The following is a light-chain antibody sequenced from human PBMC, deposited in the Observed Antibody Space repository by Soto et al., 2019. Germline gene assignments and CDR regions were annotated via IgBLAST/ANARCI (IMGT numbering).Light chain of an antibody. CDR3: MQATQYPPYT. J-gene: IGKJ2*01. Sequence: DVVLTQTPLSSPVTLGQPASISCRSSQSLLHSDGTTYLSWLHQRPGQPPRLLIYSVSNRFSGSADISSGSGAGTDFIVKRSRVEAEEVGVYYWMQATQYPPYTFGQGTKLEI. CDR1: QSLLHSDGTTY. V-gene: IGKV2-24*01. CDR2: SVS.